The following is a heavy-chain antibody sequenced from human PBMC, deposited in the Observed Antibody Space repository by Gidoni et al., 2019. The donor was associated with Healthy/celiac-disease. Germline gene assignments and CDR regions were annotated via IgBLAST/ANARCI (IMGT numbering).Heavy chain of an antibody. D-gene: IGHD6-13*01. CDR2: IYPGYSDT. Sequence: EVQLVQSGAEVKKPGESLKISCKGSGYSFTSYWIGWVRQMPGKGLEWMGIIYPGYSDTRYSPSFQGQVTISADKSISTAYLQWSSLKASDTAMYYCARLPIAAASGGYFDYWGQGTLVTVSS. V-gene: IGHV5-51*01. CDR1: GYSFTSYW. CDR3: ARLPIAAASGGYFDY. J-gene: IGHJ4*02.